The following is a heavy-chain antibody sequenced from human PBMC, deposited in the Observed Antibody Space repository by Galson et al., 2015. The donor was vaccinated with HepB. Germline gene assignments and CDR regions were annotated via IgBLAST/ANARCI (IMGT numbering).Heavy chain of an antibody. CDR3: AKEGTSAWYDY. J-gene: IGHJ4*02. CDR1: GFTFSRHS. V-gene: IGHV3-21*01. CDR2: ISSGSSYI. D-gene: IGHD6-19*01. Sequence: SLRLSCAASGFTFSRHSMNWVRQAPGKGLEWVSAISSGSSYIYYADSVKGRFTISRDDAKNSLYLQMTSLRAEDTAVYYCAKEGTSAWYDYWGQGTLVTVSS.